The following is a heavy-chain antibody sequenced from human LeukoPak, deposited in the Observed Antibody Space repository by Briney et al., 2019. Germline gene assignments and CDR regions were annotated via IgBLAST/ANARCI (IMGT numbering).Heavy chain of an antibody. CDR3: AILSTTGY. V-gene: IGHV1-69*05. J-gene: IGHJ4*02. CDR2: IIPIFGTA. Sequence: ASVKVSCKASGGTFSSYGISWVRQAPGQGLEWMGGIIPIFGTANYAQKFQGRVTINTEESTSTAYMELSSLRSEDTAVYYCAILSTTGYWGQGTLVTVSS. CDR1: GGTFSSYG. D-gene: IGHD2/OR15-2a*01.